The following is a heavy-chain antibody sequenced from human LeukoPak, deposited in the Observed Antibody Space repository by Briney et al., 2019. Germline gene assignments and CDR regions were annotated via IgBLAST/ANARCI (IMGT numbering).Heavy chain of an antibody. CDR3: ARVLRVYSYGVFDC. V-gene: IGHV4-59*11. CDR2: IYDSGST. Sequence: SGTLSLTCTVSGGSISSHYWSWSRQPPGKGLEWIGYIYDSGSTNYNSSLKSRVTISVDTSRNQFSLKLSSVTAADTAVYYCARVLRVYSYGVFDCWGQGTLVTVSS. CDR1: GGSISSHY. D-gene: IGHD5-18*01. J-gene: IGHJ4*02.